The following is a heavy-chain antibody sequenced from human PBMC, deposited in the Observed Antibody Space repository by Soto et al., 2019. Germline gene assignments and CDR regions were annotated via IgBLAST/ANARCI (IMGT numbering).Heavy chain of an antibody. CDR1: GFTFDDYA. J-gene: IGHJ6*02. CDR3: TKTTLGDCTSTSCYGSYYSGMDV. Sequence: GGSLRLSCVASGFTFDDYAMHWVRQAPGKGLEWVSGISWNSGTIGYADSVKGRFTISRDNAKSSLFLQMNSLRVEDTALYYCTKTTLGDCTSTSCYGSYYSGMDVWGQGTTATVSS. CDR2: ISWNSGTI. V-gene: IGHV3-9*01. D-gene: IGHD2-2*01.